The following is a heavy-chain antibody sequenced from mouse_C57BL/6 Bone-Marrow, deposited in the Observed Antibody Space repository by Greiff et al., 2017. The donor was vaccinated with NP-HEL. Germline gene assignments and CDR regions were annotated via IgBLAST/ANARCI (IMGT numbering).Heavy chain of an antibody. Sequence: QVQLQQSGAELVKPGASVKISCQASGYTFTDYYINWVKQRPGQGLEWIGKIGPGSGSTYYNEKFKGKATLTEDKSSSTAYMQLSSLTSEDSAVYFCANYYGSSYGYWYFDVWGTGTTVTVSS. J-gene: IGHJ1*03. CDR1: GYTFTDYY. D-gene: IGHD1-1*01. V-gene: IGHV1-77*01. CDR2: IGPGSGST. CDR3: ANYYGSSYGYWYFDV.